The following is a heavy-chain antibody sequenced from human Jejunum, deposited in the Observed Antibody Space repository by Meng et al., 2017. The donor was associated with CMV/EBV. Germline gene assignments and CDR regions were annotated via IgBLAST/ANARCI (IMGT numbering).Heavy chain of an antibody. CDR1: GFTFTSYS. V-gene: IGHV3-21*01. D-gene: IGHD6-13*01. CDR2: ISSSSRYI. J-gene: IGHJ5*02. CDR3: ARGESSPDWLDP. Sequence: EVRLVESGGGLVKPGGALGLSCEASGFTFTSYSMNWVRQAPGKGLEWLSSISSSSRYIFYADSVKGRFTSSRDNAKNSLYLQMVSLRAEDTAVYYCARGESSPDWLDPWGQGTLFNVSP.